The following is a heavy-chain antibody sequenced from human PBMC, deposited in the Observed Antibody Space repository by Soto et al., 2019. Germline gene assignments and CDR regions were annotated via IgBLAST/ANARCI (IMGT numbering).Heavy chain of an antibody. CDR1: GGSIDNYY. Sequence: QVQFQESGPGLVKPSETLSLTCTVSGGSIDNYYCSWFRQPPGKGLEWIGYISYSGYSAYNFSLKWRVTMSMYTSKTQFSLTLEAVTATDTAVYYCARHGFGPLHGLVDVWGQGTTVIVSS. J-gene: IGHJ6*02. V-gene: IGHV4-59*08. CDR3: ARHGFGPLHGLVDV. D-gene: IGHD3-10*01. CDR2: ISYSGYS.